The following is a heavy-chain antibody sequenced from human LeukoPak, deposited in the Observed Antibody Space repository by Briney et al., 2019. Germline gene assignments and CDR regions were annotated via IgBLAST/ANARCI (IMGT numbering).Heavy chain of an antibody. J-gene: IGHJ4*02. CDR1: GGSISSSNW. CDR2: INHSGST. Sequence: SETLSLTCAVSGGSISSSNWWSWIRQPPGKGLEWIGEINHSGSTNYNPSLKSRVTISVDTSKNQFSLKLSSVTAADTAVYYCARLRYSGGDYWGQGTLVTVSS. D-gene: IGHD5-12*01. V-gene: IGHV4-4*02. CDR3: ARLRYSGGDY.